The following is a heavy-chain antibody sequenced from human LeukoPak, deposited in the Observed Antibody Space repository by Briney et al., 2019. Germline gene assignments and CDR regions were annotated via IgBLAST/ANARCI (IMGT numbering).Heavy chain of an antibody. CDR1: GFTFSSYA. J-gene: IGHJ4*02. CDR2: IKSGGDAT. V-gene: IGHV3-23*01. Sequence: GGSLRLSCAASGFTFSSYAMTWVRQAPGKGLEWVSAIKSGGDATYYADSVKGRFTIPRGNSKNTLYLQMNSLRAEDTAVYYCAKDLPYYYDSSGYYPIFDYWGQGTLVTVSS. D-gene: IGHD3-22*01. CDR3: AKDLPYYYDSSGYYPIFDY.